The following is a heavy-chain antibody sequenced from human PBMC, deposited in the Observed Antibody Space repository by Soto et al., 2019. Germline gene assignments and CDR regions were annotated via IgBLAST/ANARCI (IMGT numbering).Heavy chain of an antibody. D-gene: IGHD2-15*01. CDR3: ARVPRLVAGEDYADY. J-gene: IGHJ4*02. CDR2: MNPNSGNT. Sequence: GASVKVSCKASGYTFTSYDINWVRQATGQGLEWMGWMNPNSGNTGYAQKFQGRVTMTRNTSRSTAYMELSSLRSEDTAVYYCARVPRLVAGEDYADYWGQGTLVTVSS. V-gene: IGHV1-8*01. CDR1: GYTFTSYD.